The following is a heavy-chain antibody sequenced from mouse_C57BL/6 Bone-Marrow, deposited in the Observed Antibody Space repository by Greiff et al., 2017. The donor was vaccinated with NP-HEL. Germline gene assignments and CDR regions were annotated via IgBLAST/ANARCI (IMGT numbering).Heavy chain of an antibody. D-gene: IGHD1-1*01. J-gene: IGHJ2*01. Sequence: DVKLVESGPGLVKPSQSLSLTCSVTGYSITSGYYWNWIRQFPGNKLEWMGYISYDGSNNYNPSLKNRISITRDTSKNQFFLKLNSVTTEDTATYYCARAPSTVASPDYWGQGTTLTVSS. V-gene: IGHV3-6*01. CDR3: ARAPSTVASPDY. CDR1: GYSITSGYY. CDR2: ISYDGSN.